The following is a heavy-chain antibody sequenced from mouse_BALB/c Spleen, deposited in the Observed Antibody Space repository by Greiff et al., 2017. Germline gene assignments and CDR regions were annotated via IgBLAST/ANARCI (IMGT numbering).Heavy chain of an antibody. CDR1: GFNIKDTY. CDR3: ARYYGSSYYFDY. Sequence: EVQGVESGAELVKPGASVKLSCTASGFNIKDTYMHWVKQRPEQGLEWIGRIDPANGNTKYDPKFQGKATITADTSSNTAYLQLSSLTSEDTAVYYCARYYGSSYYFDYWGQGTTLTVSS. CDR2: IDPANGNT. V-gene: IGHV14-3*02. J-gene: IGHJ2*01. D-gene: IGHD1-1*01.